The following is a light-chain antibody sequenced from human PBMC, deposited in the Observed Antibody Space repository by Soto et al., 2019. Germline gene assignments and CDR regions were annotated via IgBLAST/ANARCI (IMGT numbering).Light chain of an antibody. J-gene: IGKJ2*01. CDR1: QSVSSN. CDR2: GAS. CDR3: QQYNNWPMYT. Sequence: EIVMTQSPATLSVSPGERATLSCRASQSVSSNLAWYQQKPGQAPRLLIYGASTRATGIPARFSGSGSGTEFTLTISSLQSEDFAVSYCQQYNNWPMYTFGQGTKLDIK. V-gene: IGKV3-15*01.